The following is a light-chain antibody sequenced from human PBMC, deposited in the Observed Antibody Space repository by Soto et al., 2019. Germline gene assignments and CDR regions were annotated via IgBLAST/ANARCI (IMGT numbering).Light chain of an antibody. Sequence: EIGLTQSPGTLSLSPGERATLSCRASQSVTSSYLAWYQQKPGQAPRLLIYGASSRASGIPDRFSGSGSGTDFTLTISRLEPEDFAVYYCQRFGSSLYTFGQGTKLEIK. V-gene: IGKV3-20*01. CDR3: QRFGSSLYT. CDR2: GAS. CDR1: QSVTSSY. J-gene: IGKJ2*01.